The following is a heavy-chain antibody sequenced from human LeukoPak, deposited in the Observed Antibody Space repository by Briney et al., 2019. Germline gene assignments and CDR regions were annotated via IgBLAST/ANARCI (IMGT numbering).Heavy chain of an antibody. CDR3: ARVRSIFGVDY. CDR1: GFTFSSYS. J-gene: IGHJ4*02. CDR2: ISSSGSTI. D-gene: IGHD3-3*01. Sequence: GGSLRLSCAASGFTFSSYSMNWIRQAPGKGPEWVSYISSSGSTIYYADSVKGRFTISRDNAKNSLYLQMNSLRAEDTAVYYCARVRSIFGVDYWGQGTLVTVSS. V-gene: IGHV3-48*04.